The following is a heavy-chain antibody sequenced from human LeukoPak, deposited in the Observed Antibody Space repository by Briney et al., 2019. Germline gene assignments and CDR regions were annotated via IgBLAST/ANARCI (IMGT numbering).Heavy chain of an antibody. J-gene: IGHJ4*02. V-gene: IGHV4-39*07. Sequence: PSETLSLTCTVSGGSIRSSTYYWGWIRQPPGKGLEWIGSIYYSGSTYYNPSLKSRVTISVDTSKNQFSLKLSSVTAADTAVYYCARGPFAYYFDYWGQGTLVTVSS. CDR1: GGSIRSSTYY. D-gene: IGHD2-21*01. CDR3: ARGPFAYYFDY. CDR2: IYYSGST.